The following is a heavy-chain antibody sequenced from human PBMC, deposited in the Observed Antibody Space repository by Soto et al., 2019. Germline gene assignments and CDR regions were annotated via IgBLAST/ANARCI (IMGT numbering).Heavy chain of an antibody. CDR3: ARDPSLGFCSGGSCSNLDY. CDR1: GFTFSSYA. CDR2: ISYDGRNK. J-gene: IGHJ4*02. V-gene: IGHV3-30-3*01. Sequence: GGSLRLSCAASGFTFSSYAMYWVRQAPGKGLEWVAVISYDGRNKYSADSVKGRFTISRDNSKNTLYLQMSSLRAEDTAVYYCARDPSLGFCSGGSCSNLDYWGQGTLVTVSS. D-gene: IGHD2-15*01.